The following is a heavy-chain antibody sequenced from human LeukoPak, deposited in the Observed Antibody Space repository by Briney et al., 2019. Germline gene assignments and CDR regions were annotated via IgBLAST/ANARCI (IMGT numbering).Heavy chain of an antibody. D-gene: IGHD2-2*01. J-gene: IGHJ4*02. CDR3: AGGRQIVVVPAANGPYFDY. Sequence: SETLSLTCTVSGGSISSGGYYWSWIRQHPGKGLEWIGYIYYSGSTYYNPSLKSRVTISVDTSKNQFSLKLSSVTAADTAVYYCAGGRQIVVVPAANGPYFDYWGQGTLVTVSS. CDR1: GGSISSGGYY. CDR2: IYYSGST. V-gene: IGHV4-31*03.